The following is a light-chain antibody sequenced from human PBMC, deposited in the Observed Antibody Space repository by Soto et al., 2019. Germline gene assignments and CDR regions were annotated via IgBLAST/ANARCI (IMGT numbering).Light chain of an antibody. V-gene: IGKV1D-12*01. CDR1: QGIRSW. CDR3: QQYDTFPAT. CDR2: AAS. J-gene: IGKJ4*01. Sequence: DIQMTQSPSSVSASVGDRVTITCRASQGIRSWLAWYQQRPGKAPKLLISAASSLQSAVPSRFSGSGYGTYYTLTISSLQPDDFAPYYCQQYDTFPATFGGGTKVEIK.